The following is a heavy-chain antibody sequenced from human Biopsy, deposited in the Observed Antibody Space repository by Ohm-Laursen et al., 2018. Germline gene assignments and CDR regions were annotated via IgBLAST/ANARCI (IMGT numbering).Heavy chain of an antibody. Sequence: SLRLSCAASGLTFDDYAMHWVRQAPGKGLEWVSGISWNSDFIGYADSVKGRFTISRDNAKRSLYLQMNSLRVEDTAFYYCVKAAYGSGTYHPIDYWGQGTLVTVSS. CDR2: ISWNSDFI. V-gene: IGHV3-9*01. CDR3: VKAAYGSGTYHPIDY. D-gene: IGHD3-10*01. CDR1: GLTFDDYA. J-gene: IGHJ4*02.